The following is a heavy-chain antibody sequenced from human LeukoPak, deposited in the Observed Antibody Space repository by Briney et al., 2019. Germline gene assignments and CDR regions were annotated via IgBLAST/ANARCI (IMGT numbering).Heavy chain of an antibody. CDR1: GFTFSNAW. V-gene: IGHV3-15*01. D-gene: IGHD3-3*01. CDR3: TTDSVTIFGVVIIPY. CDR2: IKSKTDGGTT. J-gene: IGHJ4*02. Sequence: GGSLRLSCAASGFTFSNAWMSWVRQAPGKGLEWVGRIKSKTDGGTTDYAAPVKGRFTISRDDSKSTLYLQMNSLKTEDTAVYYCTTDSVTIFGVVIIPYWGQGTLVTVSS.